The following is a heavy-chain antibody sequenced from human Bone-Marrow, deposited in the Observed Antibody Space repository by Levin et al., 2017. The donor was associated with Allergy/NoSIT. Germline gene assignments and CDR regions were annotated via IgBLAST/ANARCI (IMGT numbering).Heavy chain of an antibody. CDR2: IKNDGSEK. V-gene: IGHV3-7*01. CDR3: ARDATRGGDFDY. J-gene: IGHJ4*02. CDR1: GFTFSSYW. Sequence: GGSLRLSCTTSGFTFSSYWMAWVRQASGKGLEWVAKIKNDGSEKYYVDSVKGRFTISRDSAMNSLYLQMNTLRAEDTAVYYCARDATRGGDFDYWGQGTLVTVSS. D-gene: IGHD2-15*01.